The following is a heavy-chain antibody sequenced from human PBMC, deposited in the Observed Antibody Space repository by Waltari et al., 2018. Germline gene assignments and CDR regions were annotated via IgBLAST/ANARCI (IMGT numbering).Heavy chain of an antibody. CDR3: ARDEGAYCGGDCYSPYNWFDP. V-gene: IGHV1-69*01. Sequence: QVQLVQSGAEVKKPGSSVKVSCKASGGTFSRYAISWVRQAPGKGLEWMGGIIPIFGPANYAQKFQGRVTITADESTSTAYMELSSLRSEDTAVYYCARDEGAYCGGDCYSPYNWFDPWGQGTLVTVSS. J-gene: IGHJ5*02. CDR1: GGTFSRYA. D-gene: IGHD2-21*01. CDR2: IIPIFGPA.